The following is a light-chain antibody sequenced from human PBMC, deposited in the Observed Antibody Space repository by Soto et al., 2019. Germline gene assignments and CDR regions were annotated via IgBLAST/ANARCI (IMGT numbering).Light chain of an antibody. V-gene: IGKV1-17*01. CDR3: LQHNTYPFT. CDR2: AAS. Sequence: DIQMTQSPSSLSASVGDRVTITCRASQGIGIYLGWYQQKPGKAPKRLIYAASSLEGGVPSRFSGSGSGTEFTLTIISLQPEDFATYYCLQHNTYPFTFGPGTKVDIK. CDR1: QGIGIY. J-gene: IGKJ3*01.